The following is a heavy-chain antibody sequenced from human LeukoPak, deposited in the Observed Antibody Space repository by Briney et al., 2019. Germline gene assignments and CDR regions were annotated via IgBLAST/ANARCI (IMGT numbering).Heavy chain of an antibody. D-gene: IGHD6-13*01. CDR1: GFTFSSYA. V-gene: IGHV3-64*01. Sequence: GGSLRLSCAASGFTFSSYAMHWVRQAPGKGLEYVSAISSNGGSTYYANSVKGRFTISRDNSKNTLYLQMGSLRAEDMAVYYCARYSSSWYNWYFDLWGRGTLVTVSS. CDR2: ISSNGGST. J-gene: IGHJ2*01. CDR3: ARYSSSWYNWYFDL.